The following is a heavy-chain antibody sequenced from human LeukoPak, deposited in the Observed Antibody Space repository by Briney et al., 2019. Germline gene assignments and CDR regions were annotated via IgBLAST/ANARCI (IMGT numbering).Heavy chain of an antibody. V-gene: IGHV3-7*05. CDR2: IRGDGGLK. Sequence: PGGSLRLSCVASGLTFSKSWVSWLRQAPGKGLEGVANIRGDGGLKQYVDSVKGRFTIARHNAKNSLYLQMNSRSVEDTDMYYCAFSTNWAYWFDPWGQGTQVTVSS. CDR3: AFSTNWAYWFDP. J-gene: IGHJ5*02. CDR1: GLTFSKSW. D-gene: IGHD3-3*02.